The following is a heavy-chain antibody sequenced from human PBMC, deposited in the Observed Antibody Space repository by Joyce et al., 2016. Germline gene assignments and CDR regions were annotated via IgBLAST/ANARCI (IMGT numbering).Heavy chain of an antibody. Sequence: QLVESGGGLVKPGGSLSLSCAASGFTFSSYSMNWVRQAPGKGLEWLSSIGASGSRIYYTDSVNGRFTISRDNAKNSLFLQLNSLRAEDTAVYYCARVVRGFCSGGSGYIDHWGQGILVTVSS. J-gene: IGHJ4*02. V-gene: IGHV3-21*02. D-gene: IGHD2-15*01. CDR1: GFTFSSYS. CDR2: IGASGSRI. CDR3: ARVVRGFCSGGSGYIDH.